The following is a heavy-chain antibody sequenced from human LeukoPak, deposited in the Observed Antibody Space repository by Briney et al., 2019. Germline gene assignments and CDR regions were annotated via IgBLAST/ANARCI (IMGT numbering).Heavy chain of an antibody. J-gene: IGHJ4*02. V-gene: IGHV3-11*01. CDR1: GFTFSDYY. CDR3: ARMCYDILTGYHFDY. D-gene: IGHD3-9*01. Sequence: PGGSLRLSCPASGFTFSDYYTSWIRQAPGKGLEWVSYISSSGTTIYYADSVKGRFTISRDNAKNSLYLQVNSLRAEDTAVYYCARMCYDILTGYHFDYWGQGTLVTVSS. CDR2: ISSSGTTI.